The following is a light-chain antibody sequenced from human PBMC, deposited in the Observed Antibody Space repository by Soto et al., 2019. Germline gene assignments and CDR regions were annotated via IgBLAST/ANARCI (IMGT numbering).Light chain of an antibody. CDR1: QDITNY. Sequence: DIQMTQSPSSLSASIGDNVTMTCQASQDITNYLNWYQQKAGKPPKLLIYDAFSLEEGVPSRFSVSGSGTDFTLSITSLRPEDRGTYYCQQAASLPQTFGPGTTVDVK. J-gene: IGKJ3*01. V-gene: IGKV1-33*01. CDR2: DAF. CDR3: QQAASLPQT.